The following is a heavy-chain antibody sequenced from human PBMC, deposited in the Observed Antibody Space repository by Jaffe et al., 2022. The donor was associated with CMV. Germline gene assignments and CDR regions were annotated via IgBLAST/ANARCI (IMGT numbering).Heavy chain of an antibody. V-gene: IGHV3-21*01. CDR2: ISSSSSYI. Sequence: EVQLVESGGGLVKPGGSLRLSCAASGFTFSSYSMNWVRQAPGKGLEWVSSISSSSSYIYYADSVKGRFTISRDNAKNSLYLQMNSLRAEDTAVYYCARDWVEYSSSPEYFQHWGQGTLVTVSS. CDR3: ARDWVEYSSSPEYFQH. J-gene: IGHJ1*01. D-gene: IGHD6-6*01. CDR1: GFTFSSYS.